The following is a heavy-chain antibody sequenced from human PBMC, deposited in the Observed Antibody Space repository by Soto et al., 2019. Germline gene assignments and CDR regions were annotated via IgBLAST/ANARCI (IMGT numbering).Heavy chain of an antibody. Sequence: QVQLVQSVAEVKKPGASVKVSCKASGYTFTSYAMHWVRQAPGQRLEWMGWINAGNGNTKYSQKFQGRVTITRDTSASTAYMELSSLRSEDTAVYYGARGPGGPDGPGDYWGQGTLVTVSS. J-gene: IGHJ4*02. CDR3: ARGPGGPDGPGDY. CDR2: INAGNGNT. D-gene: IGHD2-15*01. CDR1: GYTFTSYA. V-gene: IGHV1-3*01.